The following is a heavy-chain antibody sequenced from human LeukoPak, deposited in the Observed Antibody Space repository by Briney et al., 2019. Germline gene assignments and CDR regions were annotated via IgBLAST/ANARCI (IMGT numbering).Heavy chain of an antibody. Sequence: GGSLRLSCAASGFTFSSYSMNWVRQAPGKGLEWASPISSSSSYIYYADSVKGRFTISRDNAKNSLYLQMNSLRAEDTAVYYCAREQDLRGYSYGDFDYWGQGTLVTVSS. V-gene: IGHV3-21*01. CDR1: GFTFSSYS. D-gene: IGHD5-18*01. J-gene: IGHJ4*02. CDR3: AREQDLRGYSYGDFDY. CDR2: ISSSSSYI.